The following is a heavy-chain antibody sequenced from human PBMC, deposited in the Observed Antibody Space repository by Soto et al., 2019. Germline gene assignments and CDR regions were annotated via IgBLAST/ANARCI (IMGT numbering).Heavy chain of an antibody. D-gene: IGHD3-22*01. V-gene: IGHV1-8*01. Sequence: GASVKVSCKASGYTFTSYDINWVRQATGQGLEWMGWMNPNSGNTGYAQKFQERVTITRDMSTSTAYMELSSLRSEDTAVYYCAAGDYYYDSSGYYYSPQDYWGQGTLVTVSS. CDR3: AAGDYYYDSSGYYYSPQDY. J-gene: IGHJ4*02. CDR1: GYTFTSYD. CDR2: MNPNSGNT.